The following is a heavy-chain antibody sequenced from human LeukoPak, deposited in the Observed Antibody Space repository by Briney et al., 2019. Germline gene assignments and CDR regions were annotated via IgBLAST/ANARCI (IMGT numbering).Heavy chain of an antibody. CDR2: INHSGST. D-gene: IGHD3-3*01. V-gene: IGHV4-34*01. CDR3: AAWYYDFWSGYYSGFDY. CDR1: GGSFRGYY. Sequence: PSETLSLTCAVYGGSFRGYYWSWIRQPPGKGLEGIGEINHSGSTNYNPSLKSRVTISVDTSKNQFSLKLSSVTAADTAVYYCAAWYYDFWSGYYSGFDYWGQGTLVTVSS. J-gene: IGHJ4*02.